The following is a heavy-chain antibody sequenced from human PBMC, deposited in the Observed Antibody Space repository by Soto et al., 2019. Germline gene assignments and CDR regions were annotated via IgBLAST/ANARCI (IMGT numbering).Heavy chain of an antibody. CDR2: IYPSDSDT. Sequence: ESLKISCKGSGYNFAGYWIAWVRQMPGKGLELMGIIYPSDSDTRYRPSFRGQVTISADKSISSAYLQWSSLRASDTAMYYCARGGVSTRTFDYWGQGTQVTVSS. CDR3: ARGGVSTRTFDY. J-gene: IGHJ4*02. CDR1: GYNFAGYW. D-gene: IGHD3-3*01. V-gene: IGHV5-51*01.